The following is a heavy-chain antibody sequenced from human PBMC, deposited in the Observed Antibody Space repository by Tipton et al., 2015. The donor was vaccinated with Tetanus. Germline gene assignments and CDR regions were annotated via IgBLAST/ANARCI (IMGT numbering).Heavy chain of an antibody. Sequence: TLSLTCTVSGGSISSYYWSWIRQPAGKGLEWIGHIYTSGTTNYNPSLKSRVTMSLDTSKTQFSLRLSSVTAADTAVYYCARVYYGSGSYYFDYWGQGTLVTVSS. J-gene: IGHJ4*02. CDR2: IYTSGTT. CDR1: GGSISSYY. D-gene: IGHD3-10*01. CDR3: ARVYYGSGSYYFDY. V-gene: IGHV4-4*07.